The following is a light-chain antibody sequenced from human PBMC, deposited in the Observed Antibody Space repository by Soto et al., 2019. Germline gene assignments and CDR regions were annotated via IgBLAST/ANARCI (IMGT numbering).Light chain of an antibody. Sequence: DIQITQSPSSLSGSVGDRVTITCRASQTISSWLAWYQQKPGKAPKLLIYKASTLKSGVPSRFSGSGSGTEFTLNISSLQPDDFATYYCQHYNSYSEAFGQGTKV. J-gene: IGKJ1*01. CDR3: QHYNSYSEA. CDR2: KAS. CDR1: QTISSW. V-gene: IGKV1-5*03.